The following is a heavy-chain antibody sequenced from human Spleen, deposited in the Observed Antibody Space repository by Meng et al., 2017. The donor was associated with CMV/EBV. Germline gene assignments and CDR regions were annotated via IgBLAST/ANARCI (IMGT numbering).Heavy chain of an antibody. Sequence: SVKVSCKAPRNFFTRHAITWVRQAPGQGLEWMGRIIPILGIANYAQKFQGRVTITADKSTSTAYMELSSLRSEDTAVYYCARVYGSGSYYGAFDYWGQGTLVTVSS. J-gene: IGHJ4*02. CDR3: ARVYGSGSYYGAFDY. D-gene: IGHD3-10*01. V-gene: IGHV1-69*04. CDR2: IIPILGIA. CDR1: RNFFTRHA.